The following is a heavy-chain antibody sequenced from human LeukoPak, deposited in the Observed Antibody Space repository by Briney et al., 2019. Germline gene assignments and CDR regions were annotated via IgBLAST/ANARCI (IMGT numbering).Heavy chain of an antibody. CDR2: IYSGGST. CDR1: GFTVSSNY. J-gene: IGHJ6*04. Sequence: PGGSLRLSCAASGFTVSSNYMSWVRQAPGKGLEWVSVIYSGGSTYYADSVKGRFTISRDNSKNTLYLQMDSLRAEDTAVYYCARGFVLSKFPNYYYYYGMDVWGKGTTVTVSS. D-gene: IGHD3-10*01. V-gene: IGHV3-53*01. CDR3: ARGFVLSKFPNYYYYYGMDV.